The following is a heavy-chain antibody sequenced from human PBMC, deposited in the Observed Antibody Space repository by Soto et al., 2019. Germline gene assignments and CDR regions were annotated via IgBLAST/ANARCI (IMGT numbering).Heavy chain of an antibody. V-gene: IGHV1-46*01. CDR1: GYIFTNYY. Sequence: QVRLVQSGAEVKKPGDSVKVSCKASGYIFTNYYIHWVRQAPGQGLEWMAIINPNGGSTNCAQEFQGRITLTRDTSTSTVYMDLSSLTSEDTAVYYCARGLYSGDKWGHGTLLTVFS. J-gene: IGHJ4*01. CDR2: INPNGGST. CDR3: ARGLYSGDK. D-gene: IGHD2-21*01.